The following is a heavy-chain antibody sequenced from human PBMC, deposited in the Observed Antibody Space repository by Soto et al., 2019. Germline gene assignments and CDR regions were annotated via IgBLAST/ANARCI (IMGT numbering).Heavy chain of an antibody. V-gene: IGHV4-4*02. CDR1: SGSISSSNW. J-gene: IGHJ4*02. CDR3: ARRAVAGTSDY. CDR2: IYHSGST. D-gene: IGHD6-19*01. Sequence: SETLSLTCAVSSGSISSSNWWSWVRQPPGKGLEWIGEIYHSGSTNYNPSLESRVTISVDKSKNQFSLKLSSVTAADTAVYYCARRAVAGTSDYWGQGTLVTVSS.